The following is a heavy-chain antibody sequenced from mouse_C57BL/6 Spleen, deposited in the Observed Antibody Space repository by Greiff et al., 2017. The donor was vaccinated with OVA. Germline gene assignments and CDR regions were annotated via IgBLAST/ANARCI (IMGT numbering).Heavy chain of an antibody. CDR3: ARGYPLFAY. J-gene: IGHJ3*01. V-gene: IGHV1-26*01. CDR1: GYTFTDYY. D-gene: IGHD2-2*01. CDR2: INPNNGGT. Sequence: VQLQQSGPELVKPGASVKISCKASGYTFTDYYMNWVKQSHGKSLEWIGDINPNNGGTSYNQKFKGKATLTVDKSSSTAYMELRSLTSEDSAVYYCARGYPLFAYWGQGTLVTVSA.